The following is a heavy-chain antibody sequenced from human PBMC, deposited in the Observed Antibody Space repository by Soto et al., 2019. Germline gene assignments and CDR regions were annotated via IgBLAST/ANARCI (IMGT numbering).Heavy chain of an antibody. J-gene: IGHJ4*02. CDR3: ARTDKFNCHTPGCAKRFDY. Sequence: EVQLLESGGGFVQPGGSLRLFCEASGFTFRNYAMTWVRQVQGTGLEWVSTLTSVYTPHYVDTVKGRFTTTSDNSKSTLYLQMNSRRAEDTATYYCARTDKFNCHTPGCAKRFDYWVQGTLVTVSS. CDR2: LTSVYTP. CDR1: GFTFRNYA. D-gene: IGHD1-20*01. V-gene: IGHV3-23*01.